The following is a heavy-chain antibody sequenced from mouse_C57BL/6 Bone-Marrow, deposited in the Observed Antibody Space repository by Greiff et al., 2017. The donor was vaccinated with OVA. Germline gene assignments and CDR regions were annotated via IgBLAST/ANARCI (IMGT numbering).Heavy chain of an antibody. J-gene: IGHJ1*03. V-gene: IGHV5-6*01. CDR1: GFTFSSYG. Sequence: DVQLVESGGDLVKPGGSLKLSCAASGFTFSSYGMSWVRQTPDKRLEWVATISSGGSYTYYPDSVKGRFTISRDNAKNTLYLQMSSLKSEDTAMYYCARPYYYCSSDGYFDVWGTGTTVTVSS. CDR3: ARPYYYCSSDGYFDV. D-gene: IGHD1-1*01. CDR2: ISSGGSYT.